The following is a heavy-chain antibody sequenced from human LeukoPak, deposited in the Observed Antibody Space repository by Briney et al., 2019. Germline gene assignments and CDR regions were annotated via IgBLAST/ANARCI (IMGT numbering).Heavy chain of an antibody. D-gene: IGHD3-10*02. J-gene: IGHJ6*04. CDR1: GFTFTDYY. Sequence: GGSLRLSCVASGFTFTDYYMAWIRQAPGKGLEWVSYISSSGSTIYYADSVKGRFTISRDNAKNSLYLQMNSLRAEDTAVYYCAELGITMIGGVWGKGTTVTISS. CDR2: ISSSGSTI. V-gene: IGHV3-11*04. CDR3: AELGITMIGGV.